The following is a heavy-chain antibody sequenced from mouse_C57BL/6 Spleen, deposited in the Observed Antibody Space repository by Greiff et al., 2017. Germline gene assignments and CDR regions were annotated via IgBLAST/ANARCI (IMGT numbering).Heavy chain of an antibody. J-gene: IGHJ4*01. CDR1: GFTFSDYG. V-gene: IGHV5-17*01. D-gene: IGHD3-2*02. Sequence: EVQVVESGGGLVKPGGSLKLSCAASGFTFSDYGMHWVRQAPEKGLEWVAYISSGSSTIYYADTVKGRFTISRDNAKNTLFLQMTSLRAEDTAMYYCARPLDSSIDYAMDYWGQGTSVTVSS. CDR2: ISSGSSTI. CDR3: ARPLDSSIDYAMDY.